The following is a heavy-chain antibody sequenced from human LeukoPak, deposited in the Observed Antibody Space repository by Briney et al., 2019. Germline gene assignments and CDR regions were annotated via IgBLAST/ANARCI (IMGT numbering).Heavy chain of an antibody. CDR3: AKGGLTAPLHY. Sequence: GGSLRLSCAASAFPFSTYVMSWVRQAPGGGLEWISSISGDGARTYYTNSVKGRFTIFRDNPKNTLFLQVNSLRVEDTAVYYCAKGGLTAPLHYWGQGTLVTVSS. CDR2: ISGDGART. CDR1: AFPFSTYV. J-gene: IGHJ4*02. D-gene: IGHD1-14*01. V-gene: IGHV3-23*01.